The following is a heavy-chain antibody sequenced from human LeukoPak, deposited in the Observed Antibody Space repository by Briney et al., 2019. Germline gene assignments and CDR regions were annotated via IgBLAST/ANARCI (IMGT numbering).Heavy chain of an antibody. CDR2: IYSGGST. D-gene: IGHD2-21*01. CDR3: ARDKYCGGDCLDY. Sequence: GGSLRLSCAASGFTFSSYGMHWVRQAPGKGLEWVSVIYSGGSTYYADSVKGRFTISRDNSKNTLYLQMNSLRAEDTAVYYCARDKYCGGDCLDYWGQGTLVTVSS. J-gene: IGHJ4*02. V-gene: IGHV3-NL1*01. CDR1: GFTFSSYG.